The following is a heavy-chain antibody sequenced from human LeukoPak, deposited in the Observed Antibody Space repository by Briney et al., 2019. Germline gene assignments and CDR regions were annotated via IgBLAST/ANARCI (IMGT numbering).Heavy chain of an antibody. Sequence: GASVKVSCKASGYTFTSYGISWVRQAPGQGLEWMGWISAYNGNTNYSQKLQGRVTMTIDTSKSTAYMERRSLRSDDTAVYYCAGVGLGYCSGTSWYEFDYWGQGTLVTVSS. D-gene: IGHD2-2*01. CDR3: AGVGLGYCSGTSWYEFDY. CDR1: GYTFTSYG. V-gene: IGHV1-18*04. J-gene: IGHJ4*02. CDR2: ISAYNGNT.